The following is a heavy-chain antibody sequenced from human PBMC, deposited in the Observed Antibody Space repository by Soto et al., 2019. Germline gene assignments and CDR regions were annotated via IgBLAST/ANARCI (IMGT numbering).Heavy chain of an antibody. J-gene: IGHJ6*02. CDR1: GFSFSSYS. Sequence: GGSLRLSCVASGFSFSSYSMNWVRQAPGKGLEWVSTISGSFGSTYYADSVQGRFTVSRDNSKNTLYLQLNSLRAADTAMYYCSRRIHPYYGLDVWGQGPTVAVSS. V-gene: IGHV3-23*01. CDR3: SRRIHPYYGLDV. CDR2: ISGSFGST. D-gene: IGHD2-21*01.